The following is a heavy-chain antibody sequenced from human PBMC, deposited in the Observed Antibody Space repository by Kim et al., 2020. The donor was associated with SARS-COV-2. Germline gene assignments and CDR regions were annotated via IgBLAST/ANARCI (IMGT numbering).Heavy chain of an antibody. J-gene: IGHJ3*02. CDR2: ISGTGTIT. D-gene: IGHD2-15*01. CDR1: GFTLSLYS. CDR3: VRDNYWAFDI. V-gene: IGHV3-48*04. Sequence: GGSLRLSCATSGFTLSLYSMNWVRQSPGKGLEWVSHISGTGTITKHADSVRGRFTISRDNAKNSLFLQMNGLRAEDTAVYYCVRDNYWAFDIWGRGTMVTVFS.